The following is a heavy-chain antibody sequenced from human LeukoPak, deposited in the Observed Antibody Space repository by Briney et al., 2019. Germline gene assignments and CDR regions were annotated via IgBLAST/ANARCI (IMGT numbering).Heavy chain of an antibody. D-gene: IGHD2-2*02. J-gene: IGHJ6*03. V-gene: IGHV3-64*01. CDR2: ISSNGGST. Sequence: PGGSLRLSCAASGFTFSSYAMHWVRQAPGKGLEYVSAISSNGGSTYYANSVKGRFTISRDNSKNTLYLQMGSLRAEDMAVYYCARVGCSSTSCYISGEYYYYYYMDVWGKGTTVTVSS. CDR1: GFTFSSYA. CDR3: ARVGCSSTSCYISGEYYYYYYMDV.